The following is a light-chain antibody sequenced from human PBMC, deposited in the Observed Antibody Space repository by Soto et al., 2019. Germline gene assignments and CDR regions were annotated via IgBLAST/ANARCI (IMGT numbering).Light chain of an antibody. CDR2: AAS. V-gene: IGKV1-17*01. CDR1: QGSRND. Sequence: DIQMTQSPSSLSACVANRGNITCRASQGSRNDLGWYQQKPGKAPKRLICAASSLQSGVPSRFSGSGSGTDFTFTISSLQPGDIATYYCQQYDNLPVTFGLGTRLDIK. J-gene: IGKJ5*01. CDR3: QQYDNLPVT.